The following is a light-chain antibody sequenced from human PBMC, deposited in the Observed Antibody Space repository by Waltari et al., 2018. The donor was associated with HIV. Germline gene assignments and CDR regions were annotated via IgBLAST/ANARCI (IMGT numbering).Light chain of an antibody. Sequence: DVVMNQSPLSLRVTPGEPASISCRSSQSLLSRNGNNYLDWYLQKPGQSPQLLIYVGSNRASGVPDRFSGSGSGTDFTLKISRVEAEDVGVYYCMQALEAPLTFGGGTKVQIK. CDR1: QSLLSRNGNNY. V-gene: IGKV2-28*01. CDR3: MQALEAPLT. J-gene: IGKJ4*01. CDR2: VGS.